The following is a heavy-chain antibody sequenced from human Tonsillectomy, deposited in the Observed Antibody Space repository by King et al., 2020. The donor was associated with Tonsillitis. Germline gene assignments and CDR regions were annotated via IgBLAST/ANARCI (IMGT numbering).Heavy chain of an antibody. D-gene: IGHD6-19*01. CDR2: ISSSTSYI. CDR3: ARGQGQYSSGWRDQTAFDI. CDR1: GFTFSSYS. V-gene: IGHV3-21*01. J-gene: IGHJ3*02. Sequence: QLVQSGGGLVKPGVSLRLSCAASGFTFSSYSMNWVRQAPEKGLEWGSSISSSTSYIYYADSVKGRFTISRDNTKNSLYLQMNRLRAGYTAVYYCARGQGQYSSGWRDQTAFDIWGQGTMVTVSS.